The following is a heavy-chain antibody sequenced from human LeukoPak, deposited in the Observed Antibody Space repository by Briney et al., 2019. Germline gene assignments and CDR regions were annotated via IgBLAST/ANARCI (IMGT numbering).Heavy chain of an antibody. V-gene: IGHV3-30*18. J-gene: IGHJ4*02. D-gene: IGHD2-2*01. CDR2: ISYDGSNK. CDR1: GFTFSSYW. CDR3: AKGQLPHYFDY. Sequence: GGSLRLSCAASGFTFSSYWMSWVRQAPGKGLEWVAVISYDGSNKYYADSVKGRFTISRDNSKNTLYLQMNSLRAEDTAVYYCAKGQLPHYFDYWGQGTLVTVSS.